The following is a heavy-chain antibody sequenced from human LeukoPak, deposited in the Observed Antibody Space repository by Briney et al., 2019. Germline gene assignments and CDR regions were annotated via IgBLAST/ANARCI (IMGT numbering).Heavy chain of an antibody. CDR1: GYTFTGYY. CDR3: AREGQQQLPFGDAFDI. V-gene: IGHV1-2*02. J-gene: IGHJ3*02. Sequence: GASVRVSCKASGYTFTGYYMHWVRQAPGQGLEWMGWINPNSGGTNYAPKFQGRVTMTRDTSISTAYMELSRLRSDDTAVYYCAREGQQQLPFGDAFDIWGQGTMVTVSS. CDR2: INPNSGGT. D-gene: IGHD6-13*01.